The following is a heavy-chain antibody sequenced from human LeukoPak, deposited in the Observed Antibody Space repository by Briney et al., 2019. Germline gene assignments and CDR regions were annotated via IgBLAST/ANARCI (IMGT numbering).Heavy chain of an antibody. D-gene: IGHD3-16*02. V-gene: IGHV4-30-2*01. CDR3: ARGLHYDYVWGSYRYGSTYYFDY. CDR1: GGSISSGGYS. J-gene: IGHJ4*02. Sequence: SQTLSLTCAVSGGSISSGGYSWSWIRQPPGKGLEWIGYIYHSGSTYYNPSLKSRVTISVDRFKNQFSLKLSSVTAADTAVYYCARGLHYDYVWGSYRYGSTYYFDYWGQGTLVTVSS. CDR2: IYHSGST.